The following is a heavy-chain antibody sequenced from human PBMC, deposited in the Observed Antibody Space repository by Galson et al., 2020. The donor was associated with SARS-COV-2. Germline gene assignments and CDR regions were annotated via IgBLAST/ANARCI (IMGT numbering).Heavy chain of an antibody. V-gene: IGHV4-31*03. J-gene: IGHJ6*02. CDR3: ARDTEISDYSMDV. CDR1: GGSISSGGYY. CDR2: IYYSGST. Sequence: SETLSLTCTVSGGSISSGGYYWSWIRQHPGKGLEWIGYIYYSGSTYYNPSLKSRVTISVDTSKNQFSLKLSSVTAADTAVYYCARDTEISDYSMDVWGQGTTVTVSS. D-gene: IGHD4-17*01.